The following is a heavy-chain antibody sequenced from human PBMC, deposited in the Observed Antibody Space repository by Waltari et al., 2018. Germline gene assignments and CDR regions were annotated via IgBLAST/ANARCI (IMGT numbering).Heavy chain of an antibody. CDR2: FDPEDGET. CDR1: GYTLTELS. Sequence: QVQLVQSGAEVKQPGASVKVSCKVSGYTLTELSMHWVRQAPGTGLEWMGGFDPEDGETIYAQKFQGRVTMTEDTSTDTAYMELSSLRSEDTAVYYCTTKGMLWFGELWGYWGQGTLVTVSS. J-gene: IGHJ4*02. D-gene: IGHD3-10*01. V-gene: IGHV1-24*01. CDR3: TTKGMLWFGELWGY.